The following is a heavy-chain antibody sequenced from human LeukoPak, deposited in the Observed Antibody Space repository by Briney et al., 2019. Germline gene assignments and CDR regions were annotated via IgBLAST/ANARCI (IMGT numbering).Heavy chain of an antibody. V-gene: IGHV3-21*01. Sequence: GGSLRLSCAASGFTFSSYSMNWVRQAPGKGLEWVSSISSSSSYRYYADSVKGRFTISRDNAKNSLYLQMNSLRAEDTAVYYCAGTTIFGVVIRDYWGQGTLVTVSS. CDR2: ISSSSSYR. CDR3: AGTTIFGVVIRDY. CDR1: GFTFSSYS. J-gene: IGHJ4*02. D-gene: IGHD3-3*01.